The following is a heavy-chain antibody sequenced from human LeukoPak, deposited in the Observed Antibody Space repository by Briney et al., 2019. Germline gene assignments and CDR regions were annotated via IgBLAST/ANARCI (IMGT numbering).Heavy chain of an antibody. D-gene: IGHD3-3*01. Sequence: GASVKVSCKASGYTFTSYGISWVRQAPGQGLEWMGWISAYNGNTNYAQKLQGRVTMTTDTSTSTAYMELRSLRSDDTAVYYCARDPPLYDFWSGSHTYVDVWGKGTTVTVSS. J-gene: IGHJ6*03. V-gene: IGHV1-18*01. CDR1: GYTFTSYG. CDR3: ARDPPLYDFWSGSHTYVDV. CDR2: ISAYNGNT.